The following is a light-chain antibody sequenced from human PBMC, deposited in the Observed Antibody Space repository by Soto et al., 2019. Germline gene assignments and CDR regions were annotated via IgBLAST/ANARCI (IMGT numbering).Light chain of an antibody. CDR3: QHYKSYPWT. V-gene: IGKV1-5*01. CDR1: QSISDW. Sequence: DIQMTQSPSTLSASVGDRVTITCRASQSISDWLAWYQQKPGKAPKLLIFDASSLESGVPSRFSGSGSGTEFTLTISSRQPADFATYYCQHYKSYPWTFGQGTRVEIK. J-gene: IGKJ1*01. CDR2: DAS.